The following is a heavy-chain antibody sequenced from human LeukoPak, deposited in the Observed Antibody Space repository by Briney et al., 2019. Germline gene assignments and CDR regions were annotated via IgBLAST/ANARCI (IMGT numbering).Heavy chain of an antibody. D-gene: IGHD1-26*01. J-gene: IGHJ4*02. Sequence: GGSLRLSCAASGFTFSNYYMSWVRQAPGKGLEWVANIKQDGSDKSYVDSVKGRFTISRDNAENSLYLQMNSLRAEVTAVYFCARDREVGATIHDYWGQGTLVTVSS. V-gene: IGHV3-7*01. CDR1: GFTFSNYY. CDR3: ARDREVGATIHDY. CDR2: IKQDGSDK.